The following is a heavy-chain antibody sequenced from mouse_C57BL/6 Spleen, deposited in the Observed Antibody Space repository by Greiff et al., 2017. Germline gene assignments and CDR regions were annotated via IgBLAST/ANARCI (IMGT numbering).Heavy chain of an antibody. CDR3: ARSDYSNFYAMDY. CDR1: GYTFTSYW. Sequence: QVQLQQPGAELVKPGASVKLSCKASGYTFTSYWMHWVKQRPGQVLEWIGMIHPNSGSTNYNEKFKSKATLSVDKSSSTAYMQLISLTSEDSAVYYCARSDYSNFYAMDYWGQGTSATVSS. J-gene: IGHJ4*01. D-gene: IGHD2-5*01. CDR2: IHPNSGST. V-gene: IGHV1-64*01.